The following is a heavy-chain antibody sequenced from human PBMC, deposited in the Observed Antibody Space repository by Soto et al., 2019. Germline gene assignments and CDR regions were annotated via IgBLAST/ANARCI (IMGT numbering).Heavy chain of an antibody. Sequence: QVQLVQSGAEVKKPGSSVKVSCKASGGTFSRYGISWVRQAPGQGLEWMGGIIPIFGTANYAQKFQGRVTITADESTSTAYMALSSLRSEDTAVYYCASQTGTTGNYYYGMDVWGQGTAVIVSS. J-gene: IGHJ6*02. D-gene: IGHD1-1*01. CDR1: GGTFSRYG. CDR3: ASQTGTTGNYYYGMDV. V-gene: IGHV1-69*12. CDR2: IIPIFGTA.